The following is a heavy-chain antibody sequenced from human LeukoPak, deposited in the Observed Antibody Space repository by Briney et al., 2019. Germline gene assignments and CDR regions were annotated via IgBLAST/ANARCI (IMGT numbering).Heavy chain of an antibody. D-gene: IGHD3-10*01. CDR1: GGSISSYY. Sequence: SETLSLTCTVSGGSISSYYWSWIRQPPGKGLEWIGYIYYSGSTNYNPSLKSRVTISVDTSKNQLSLKLSSVTAADTAVYYCARGQPEYYYGSGSFDYWGQGTLVTVSS. CDR2: IYYSGST. V-gene: IGHV4-59*01. J-gene: IGHJ4*02. CDR3: ARGQPEYYYGSGSFDY.